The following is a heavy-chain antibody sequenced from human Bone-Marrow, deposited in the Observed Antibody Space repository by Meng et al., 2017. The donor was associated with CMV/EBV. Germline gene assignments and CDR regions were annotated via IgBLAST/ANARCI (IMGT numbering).Heavy chain of an antibody. Sequence: SVKVSCKASGGTSNTYTFNWVRQAPGRGLEWMGGIIPYLDEPNYAQTFQGRVTITSDRSTAAYMELSSLRSEDTAVYFCAGRGPYGRVLDVWGQGPWVTGSS. CDR2: IIPYLDEP. CDR1: GGTSNTYT. J-gene: IGHJ3*01. D-gene: IGHD3-10*01. V-gene: IGHV1-69*10. CDR3: AGRGPYGRVLDV.